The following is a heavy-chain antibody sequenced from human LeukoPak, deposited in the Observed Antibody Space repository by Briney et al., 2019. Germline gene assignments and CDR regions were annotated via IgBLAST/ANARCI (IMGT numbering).Heavy chain of an antibody. V-gene: IGHV4-34*01. Sequence: SETLSLTCAVYGGSFSGYYWSWLRQPPGKGLEWIGEINHSGSTNYNPSLKSRVTISVDTSKNQFSLKLSSVTAADTAVYYCARGPRRIAAAGIAVAGRYDYWGQGTLVTVSS. CDR2: INHSGST. CDR1: GGSFSGYY. J-gene: IGHJ4*02. D-gene: IGHD6-19*01. CDR3: ARGPRRIAAAGIAVAGRYDY.